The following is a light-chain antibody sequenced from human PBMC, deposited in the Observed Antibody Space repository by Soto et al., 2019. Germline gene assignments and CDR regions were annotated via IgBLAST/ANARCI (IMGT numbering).Light chain of an antibody. CDR1: SSDVGSYDH. J-gene: IGLJ2*01. CDR3: SSYAGSYSVV. CDR2: EVN. V-gene: IGLV2-11*01. Sequence: QSALTQPRSVSGSPGQAATISCTGTSSDVGSYDHVSWYQQHPGKAPKVIMYEVNQRSSRVPDRFSGSKSGNTASLTISGLQAEDEADYYCSSYAGSYSVVFGGGTKVTVL.